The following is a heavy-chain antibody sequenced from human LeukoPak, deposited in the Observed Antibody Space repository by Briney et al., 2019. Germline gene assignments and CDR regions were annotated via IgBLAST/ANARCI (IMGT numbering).Heavy chain of an antibody. V-gene: IGHV3-48*04. D-gene: IGHD4-17*01. CDR1: GFIFSYHN. CDR3: ARDGYNGDYGIGY. Sequence: GSLRLSCAASGFIFSYHNMKWVRQAPGKGLEWVSYISSSSSTIYYANSVKGRFTISRDNAKSSLFLQMNSLSAEDTAVYYCARDGYNGDYGIGYWGQGTLVTVSS. CDR2: ISSSSSTI. J-gene: IGHJ4*02.